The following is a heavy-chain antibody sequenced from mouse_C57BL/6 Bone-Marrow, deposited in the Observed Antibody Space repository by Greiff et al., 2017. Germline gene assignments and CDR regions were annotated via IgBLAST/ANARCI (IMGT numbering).Heavy chain of an antibody. Sequence: LPHSGAELVRPGTSVKISCKASGYTFTNYWLGWVKQRPGHGLEWIGDIYPGGGYTNYNEKFKGKATLTADTSSSTAYMQLSSLTSEDSAVYFCARFYYGSSYWYFDVWGAGTTVTVSS. V-gene: IGHV1-63*02. D-gene: IGHD1-1*01. CDR3: ARFYYGSSYWYFDV. CDR2: IYPGGGYT. J-gene: IGHJ1*01. CDR1: GYTFTNYW.